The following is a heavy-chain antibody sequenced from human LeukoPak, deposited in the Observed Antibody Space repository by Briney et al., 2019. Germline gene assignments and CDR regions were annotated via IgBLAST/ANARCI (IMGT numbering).Heavy chain of an antibody. V-gene: IGHV4-59*08. CDR1: GGSISSYY. CDR3: ARHFAPVYGMDV. CDR2: IYYSGST. Sequence: SETLSLTCTVSGGSISSYYWSWIRQLPGKGLEWIGYIYYSGSTNYNPSLKSRVTISVDTSKNQFSLKLSSVTAADTAVYYCARHFAPVYGMDVWGQGTTVTVSS. J-gene: IGHJ6*02.